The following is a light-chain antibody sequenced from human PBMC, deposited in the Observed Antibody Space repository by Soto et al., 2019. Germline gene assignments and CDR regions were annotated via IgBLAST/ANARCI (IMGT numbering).Light chain of an antibody. V-gene: IGKV3-20*01. CDR1: QSVSSSY. Sequence: EIVLTQSPGTLSLSAGERATLSCRASQSVSSSYLAWYQQRPGQAPRLLISGASRRATGIPDRFSGSGSGTEFTLTIRRLESEDFAVYYCQQYDSSSWTFGQGTKVEIK. CDR2: GAS. J-gene: IGKJ1*01. CDR3: QQYDSSSWT.